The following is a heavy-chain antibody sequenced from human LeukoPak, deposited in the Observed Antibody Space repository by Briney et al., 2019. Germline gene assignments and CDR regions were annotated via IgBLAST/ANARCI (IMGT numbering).Heavy chain of an antibody. Sequence: PSETLSLTCTVSGGSISSYYWSWIRQPPGKGLEWIGYIYYSGSTNYNPSLKSRVTISVDTSKNQFSLKLSSVTAADTAVYYCARDRSLFYYDSSDGAAFDIWGQGTMVTVSS. V-gene: IGHV4-59*01. D-gene: IGHD3-22*01. CDR2: IYYSGST. CDR3: ARDRSLFYYDSSDGAAFDI. CDR1: GGSISSYY. J-gene: IGHJ3*02.